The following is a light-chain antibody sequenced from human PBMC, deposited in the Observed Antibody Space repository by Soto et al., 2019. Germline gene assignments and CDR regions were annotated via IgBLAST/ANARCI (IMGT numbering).Light chain of an antibody. CDR3: QQYNNWPPAYT. CDR2: GAS. J-gene: IGKJ2*01. Sequence: EIVMTQSPATLSVSPRERATLSCRASQRISSNLAWYQQKPGQAPRLLIYGASTRATGIPERFSGSGSGTEFTLTISSLQSEDCAVYYCQQYNNWPPAYTFGQGTKVEIK. CDR1: QRISSN. V-gene: IGKV3-15*01.